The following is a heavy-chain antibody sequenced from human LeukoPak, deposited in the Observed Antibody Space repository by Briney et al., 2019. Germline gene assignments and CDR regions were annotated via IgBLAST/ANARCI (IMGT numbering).Heavy chain of an antibody. J-gene: IGHJ3*02. V-gene: IGHV1-18*01. CDR1: GYTFTSYG. CDR2: ISAYNGDT. CDR3: ASGHSGEWFGELYGDHDAFDI. D-gene: IGHD3-10*01. Sequence: ASVKVSCKASGYTFTSYGISWVRQAPGQGLEWMGWISAYNGDTNYAQKLQGRVTMTTDTSTSTAYMELRSLRSDDTAVYYCASGHSGEWFGELYGDHDAFDIWGQGTMVTVSS.